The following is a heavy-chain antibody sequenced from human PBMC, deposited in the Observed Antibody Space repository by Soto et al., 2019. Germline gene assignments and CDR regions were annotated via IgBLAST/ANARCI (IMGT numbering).Heavy chain of an antibody. D-gene: IGHD3-16*01. CDR3: ARDPTYDYIWGSYCPSFDY. J-gene: IGHJ4*02. Sequence: SQTLSLTCAISGDSVSSNSAAWNWIRQSPSRGLEWLGRTYYRSKWYNDYAVSVKSRITINPDTSKNQFSLQLNSVTPEDTAVYYCARDPTYDYIWGSYCPSFDYWGQGTLVTVCS. CDR2: TYYRSKWYN. V-gene: IGHV6-1*01. CDR1: GDSVSSNSAA.